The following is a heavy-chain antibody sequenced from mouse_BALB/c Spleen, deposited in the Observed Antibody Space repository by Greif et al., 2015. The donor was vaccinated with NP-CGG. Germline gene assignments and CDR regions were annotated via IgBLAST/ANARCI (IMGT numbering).Heavy chain of an antibody. CDR3: ARRTGTEAMDY. D-gene: IGHD4-1*01. Sequence: VQLQESGPELVKPGASVKISCKASGYTFTDYYINWVKQKPGQGPVWIGWIYPGSGNTKYNEEFKGKATLTVDTSSSTAYMQLSSLTSEDTAVYFCARRTGTEAMDYWGQGTSVTVSS. CDR1: GYTFTDYY. V-gene: IGHV1-84*02. CDR2: IYPGSGNT. J-gene: IGHJ4*01.